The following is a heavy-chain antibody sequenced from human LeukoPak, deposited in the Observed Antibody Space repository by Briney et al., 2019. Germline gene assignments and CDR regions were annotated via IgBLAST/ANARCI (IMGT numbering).Heavy chain of an antibody. CDR1: GGSISSYY. J-gene: IGHJ3*02. CDR2: IYYSGST. CDR3: ARRVSQDAFDI. Sequence: SETLFLTCTVSGGSISSYYWSWIRQPPGKGLEWIGYIYYSGSTNYNPSLKSRVTISVDTSKNQFSLKLSSVTAADTAVYYCARRVSQDAFDIWGQGTMVTVSS. V-gene: IGHV4-59*08.